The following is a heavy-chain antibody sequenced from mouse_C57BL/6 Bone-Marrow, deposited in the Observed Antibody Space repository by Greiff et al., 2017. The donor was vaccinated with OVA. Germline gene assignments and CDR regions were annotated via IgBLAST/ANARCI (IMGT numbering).Heavy chain of an antibody. CDR1: GFTFSDYY. Sequence: EVQRVESEGGLVQPGSSMKLSCTASGFTFSDYYMAWVRQVPEKGLEWVANINYDGSSTYYLDSLKSRFIISRDNAKNILYLQMSSLKSEDTATYYCARVSSYGSSPYYAMDYWGQGTSVTVSS. J-gene: IGHJ4*01. CDR2: INYDGSST. V-gene: IGHV5-16*01. CDR3: ARVSSYGSSPYYAMDY. D-gene: IGHD1-1*01.